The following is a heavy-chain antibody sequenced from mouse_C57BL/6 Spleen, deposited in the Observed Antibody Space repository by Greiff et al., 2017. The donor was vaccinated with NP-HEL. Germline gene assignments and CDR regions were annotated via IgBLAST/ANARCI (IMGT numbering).Heavy chain of an antibody. D-gene: IGHD4-1*01. CDR1: GYTFTSYW. CDR2: IDPSDSYT. V-gene: IGHV1-69*01. CDR3: ARGLGLHWYFDV. Sequence: QVQLKESGAELVMPGASVKLSCKASGYTFTSYWMHWVKQRPGQGLEWIGEIDPSDSYTNYNQKFKGKSTLTVDKSSSTAYMQLSSLTSEDSAVYYCARGLGLHWYFDVWGTGTTVTVSS. J-gene: IGHJ1*03.